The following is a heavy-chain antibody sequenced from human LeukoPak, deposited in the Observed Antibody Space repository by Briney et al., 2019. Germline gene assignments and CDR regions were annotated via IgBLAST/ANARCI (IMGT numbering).Heavy chain of an antibody. CDR3: AKDRRSDFVGYFDY. CDR2: IWYDGSHK. J-gene: IGHJ4*02. CDR1: GFTFSRFG. D-gene: IGHD4-23*01. V-gene: IGHV3-30*02. Sequence: PGGPLRLSCVVSGFTFSRFGMHWVRQAPGKGLEWVAYIWYDGSHKYYTDSVKGRFTISRDNSKNTLYLQVNSLRVEDTAVYYCAKDRRSDFVGYFDYWGQGTLVTVSS.